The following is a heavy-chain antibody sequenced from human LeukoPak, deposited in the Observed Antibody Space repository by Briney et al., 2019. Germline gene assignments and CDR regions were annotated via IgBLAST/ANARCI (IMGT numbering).Heavy chain of an antibody. CDR3: VRDTGFDFDY. D-gene: IGHD2-8*02. CDR2: TYYRSKWYN. Sequence: SQTLSLTCAISGDSVSSNSAAWNWIRQSPSGGLEWLGRTYYRSKWYNDYAVSVKSRVTINPDTYKNQFYLQLNSVTPEDTAVYYCVRDTGFDFDYWGQGTLVTVSS. J-gene: IGHJ4*02. CDR1: GDSVSSNSAA. V-gene: IGHV6-1*01.